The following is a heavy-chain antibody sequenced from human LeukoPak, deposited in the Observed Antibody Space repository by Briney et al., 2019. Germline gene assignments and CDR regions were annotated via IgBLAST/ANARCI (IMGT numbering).Heavy chain of an antibody. Sequence: ASVKVSCKASGGTFSSYAISWVRQAPGQGLEWMGIINPSGGSTSYAQKFQGRVTMTRDTSTSTVYMELSSLRSEDTAVYYCARDGSSSIPYWGQGTLVTVSS. CDR1: GGTFSSYA. V-gene: IGHV1-46*01. D-gene: IGHD6-6*01. CDR3: ARDGSSSIPY. CDR2: INPSGGST. J-gene: IGHJ4*02.